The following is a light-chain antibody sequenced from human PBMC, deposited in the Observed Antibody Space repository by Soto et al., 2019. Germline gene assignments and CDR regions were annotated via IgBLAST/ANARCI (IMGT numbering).Light chain of an antibody. CDR3: QQYETFSGT. CDR2: DAS. Sequence: DIQMTQSPSTLSASVGDRVTFTCLASQSVSGWLAWYQQKPGEAPKLLIYDASALPRGVPSRFSGSGSGTKFTLTIASLQPDDFATYYCQQYETFSGTFGPGTKVDIK. J-gene: IGKJ1*01. CDR1: QSVSGW. V-gene: IGKV1-5*01.